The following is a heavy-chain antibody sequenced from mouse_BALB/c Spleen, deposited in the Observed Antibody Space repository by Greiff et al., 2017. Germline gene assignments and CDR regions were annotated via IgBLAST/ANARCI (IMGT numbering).Heavy chain of an antibody. J-gene: IGHJ4*01. CDR2: IRLKSDNYAT. Sequence: EVQLVESGGGLVQPGGSMKLSCVASGFTFSSYWMSWVRQSPEKGLEWVAEIRLKSDNYATHYAESVKGKFTISRDDSKSRLYLQMNSLRAEDTGIYYCTRDMDYWGQGTSVTVSS. CDR3: TRDMDY. CDR1: GFTFSSYW. V-gene: IGHV6-6*02.